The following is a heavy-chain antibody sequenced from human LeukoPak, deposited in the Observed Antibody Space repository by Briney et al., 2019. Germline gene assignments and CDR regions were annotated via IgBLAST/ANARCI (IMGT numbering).Heavy chain of an antibody. J-gene: IGHJ4*02. D-gene: IGHD6-19*01. Sequence: SETLSLSCTVSGGSISSYYWSWIRRAAGKGLEWIGRIYTSGSTNYNPSLKSRVTISVDKSKNQFSLKLSSVTAAHTAVYYCARGPLYSSGWYYFDYWGQGTLVTVSS. CDR2: IYTSGST. CDR3: ARGPLYSSGWYYFDY. CDR1: GGSISSYY. V-gene: IGHV4-4*07.